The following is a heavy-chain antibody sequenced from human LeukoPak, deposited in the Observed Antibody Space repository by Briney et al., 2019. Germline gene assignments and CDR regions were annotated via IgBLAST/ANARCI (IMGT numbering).Heavy chain of an antibody. CDR1: GFTFSSYS. CDR2: ISSGSTYI. D-gene: IGHD6-13*01. J-gene: IGHJ6*04. Sequence: GGSLRLSCAASGFTFSSYSMNWVRQAPGKGLEWVSSISSGSTYIHYADSVKGRFTISRDNAKNSLYLQMNSLRAEDTAVYYCARPIVADFYYGLDVWGKGTTVTVSP. V-gene: IGHV3-21*06. CDR3: ARPIVADFYYGLDV.